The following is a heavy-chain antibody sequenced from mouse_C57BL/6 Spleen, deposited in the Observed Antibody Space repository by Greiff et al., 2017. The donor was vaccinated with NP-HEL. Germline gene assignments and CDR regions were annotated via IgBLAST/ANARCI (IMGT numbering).Heavy chain of an antibody. Sequence: EVKVEESGGGLVQPGGSMKLSCVASGFTFSNYWMNWVRQSPEKGLEWVAQIRLKSDNYATHYAESVKGRFTISRDDSKSSVYLQMNNLRAEDTGIYYCTGGYGNCLDYWGQGTTLTVSS. V-gene: IGHV6-3*01. J-gene: IGHJ2*01. D-gene: IGHD2-1*01. CDR2: IRLKSDNYAT. CDR1: GFTFSNYW. CDR3: TGGYGNCLDY.